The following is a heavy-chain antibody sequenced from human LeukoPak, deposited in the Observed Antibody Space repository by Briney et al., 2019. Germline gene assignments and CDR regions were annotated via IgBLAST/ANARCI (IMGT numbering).Heavy chain of an antibody. V-gene: IGHV4-30-2*01. J-gene: IGHJ5*02. CDR3: ARASPINWNYGWFDP. CDR2: IYDSGSA. CDR1: GGSISSGGYS. Sequence: SQTLSLTCAVSGGSISSGGYSWSWLRQPPGKGLEWIVYIYDSGSAYYNPSLKSRVTISVDRSKNQFSLKLSSVTAADTAVYYCARASPINWNYGWFDPWGQGTLVTVSS. D-gene: IGHD1-7*01.